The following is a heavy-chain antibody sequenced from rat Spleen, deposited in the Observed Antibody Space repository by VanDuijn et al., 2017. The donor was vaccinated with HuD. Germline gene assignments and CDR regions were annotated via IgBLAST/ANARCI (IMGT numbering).Heavy chain of an antibody. Sequence: EVQLVESGGGLVQPGRSMKLSCAASGLSFSNYDMAWVRQAPTKGLEWVASISYDGTATYYRDSVKGRFTISRDNAKSILYLQMDSLRSEDTATYYCARQWDYWGQGVMVTVSS. J-gene: IGHJ2*01. CDR1: GLSFSNYD. CDR3: ARQWDY. CDR2: ISYDGTAT. V-gene: IGHV5-25*01.